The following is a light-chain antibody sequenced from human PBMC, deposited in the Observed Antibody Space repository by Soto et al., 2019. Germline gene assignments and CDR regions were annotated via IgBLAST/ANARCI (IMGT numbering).Light chain of an antibody. CDR1: QAMRSA. CDR3: QQYNEHSPET. Sequence: AIQLSQSPSSLSASLGDRVTSXXRTSQAMRSALGWYQQKPGKVPKLXXYAASTLQSGVPSRFSGSGFGTDFTLTISRLQPDDFATYYCQQYNEHSPETFGQGTNVDIK. V-gene: IGKV1-6*01. J-gene: IGKJ1*01. CDR2: AAS.